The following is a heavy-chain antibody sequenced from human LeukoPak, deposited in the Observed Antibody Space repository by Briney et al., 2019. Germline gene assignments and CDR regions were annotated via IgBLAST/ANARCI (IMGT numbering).Heavy chain of an antibody. CDR2: IYYGGST. V-gene: IGHV4-39*01. CDR1: GGSISSSSYY. J-gene: IGHJ4*02. CDR3: ARRVLEAVTGTGGFDY. Sequence: SETLSLTCTVSGGSISSSSYYWGWIRQPPGKGLEWIGRIYYGGSTYYNPSLKSRVTISADTSKNQFYLRLSSVTAADTAVYYCARRVLEAVTGTGGFDYWGQGTLVTVSS. D-gene: IGHD6-19*01.